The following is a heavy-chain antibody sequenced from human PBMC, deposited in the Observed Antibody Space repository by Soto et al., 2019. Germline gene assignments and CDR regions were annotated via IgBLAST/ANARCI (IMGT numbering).Heavy chain of an antibody. J-gene: IGHJ4*02. CDR1: GGSFSGYY. V-gene: IGHV4-34*01. D-gene: IGHD5-12*01. CDR3: ARTAVATTEPLDY. CDR2: INHSGST. Sequence: PSETLSLTXAVYGGSFSGYYWSWIRQPPGKGLEWIGEINHSGSTNYNPSLKSRVTISVDTSKNQFSLKLSSVTAADTAVYYCARTAVATTEPLDYWGQGTLVTVSS.